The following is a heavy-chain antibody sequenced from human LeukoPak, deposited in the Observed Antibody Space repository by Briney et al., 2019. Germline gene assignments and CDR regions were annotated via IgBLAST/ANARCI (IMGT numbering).Heavy chain of an antibody. CDR2: INPNSGGT. Sequence: ASVKVSCKASGYTFTGYYMHWVRQAPGRGLEWMGWINPNSGGTNYAQKFQGRVTMTRDTSISTAYMELSRLRSDDTAVYYCARDSGSGSSVWFDPWGQGTLVTVSS. CDR1: GYTFTGYY. V-gene: IGHV1-2*02. J-gene: IGHJ5*02. D-gene: IGHD3-10*01. CDR3: ARDSGSGSSVWFDP.